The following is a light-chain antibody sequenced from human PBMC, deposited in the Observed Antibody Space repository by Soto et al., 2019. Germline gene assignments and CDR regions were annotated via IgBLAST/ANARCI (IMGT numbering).Light chain of an antibody. Sequence: QSALTQPRSVSGSPGQSVTISCTGTNSDVGTYNYVSWYQQHPGKAPKLIIYEVNNRPSGVSNRFSGSKSGNTASLTISGLQPEDEADYYCLSYTSANTRVFGGGTKLTVL. J-gene: IGLJ3*02. CDR1: NSDVGTYNY. V-gene: IGLV2-14*01. CDR3: LSYTSANTRV. CDR2: EVN.